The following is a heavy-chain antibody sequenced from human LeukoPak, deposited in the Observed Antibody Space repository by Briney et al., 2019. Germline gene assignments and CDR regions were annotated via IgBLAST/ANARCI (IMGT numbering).Heavy chain of an antibody. V-gene: IGHV3-21*01. CDR1: GFTFSSYS. CDR2: ISSSSSYI. D-gene: IGHD2-2*01. J-gene: IGHJ4*02. Sequence: GGSLILSCAASGFTFSSYSMNWVRQAPGKGLEWVSSISSSSSYIYYADSVKGRFTISRDNAKNSLYLQMNSLRAEDTAVYYCARDSGYQLLSSDYWGQGTLVTVSS. CDR3: ARDSGYQLLSSDY.